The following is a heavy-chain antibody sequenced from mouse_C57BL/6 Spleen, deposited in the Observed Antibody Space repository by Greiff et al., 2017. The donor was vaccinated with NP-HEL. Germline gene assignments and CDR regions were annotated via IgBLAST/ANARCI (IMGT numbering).Heavy chain of an antibody. CDR2: INPSTGGT. CDR3: ARFPIYDGYGYYFDY. Sequence: EVQLQQSGPELVKPGASVKISCKASGYSFTGYYMNWVKQSPEKSLEWIGEINPSTGGTTYNQKFKAKATLTVDKSSSTAYMQLKSLTSEDSAVYYCARFPIYDGYGYYFDYWGQGTTLTVSS. CDR1: GYSFTGYY. V-gene: IGHV1-42*01. J-gene: IGHJ2*01. D-gene: IGHD2-3*01.